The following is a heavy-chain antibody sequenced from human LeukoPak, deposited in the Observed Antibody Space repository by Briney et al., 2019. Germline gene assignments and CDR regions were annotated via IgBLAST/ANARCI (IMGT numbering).Heavy chain of an antibody. CDR2: IYYSGST. J-gene: IGHJ4*02. D-gene: IGHD5-18*01. CDR1: GDSISNFY. Sequence: ASQTLSLTCTVSGDSISNFYWSWIRQPPGKGLEWIGYIYYSGSTNYNPSLKSRVTISVDMSKNQFALKLSSVTAADTAVYYCASIDQVETTMGGYYFDYWGQGTLVTVSS. CDR3: ASIDQVETTMGGYYFDY. V-gene: IGHV4-59*01.